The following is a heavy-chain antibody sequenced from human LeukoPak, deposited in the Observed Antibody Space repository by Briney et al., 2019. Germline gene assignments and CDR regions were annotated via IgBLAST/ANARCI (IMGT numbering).Heavy chain of an antibody. D-gene: IGHD2-15*01. CDR2: IYPGDSDT. V-gene: IGHV5-51*01. Sequence: GESLKISCKGSGYSFTSYWIGWVRQMPGRGLEWMGIIYPGDSDTRYSPSFQGQVTISADKPISTAYLQWSSLKASDTAMYYCARHSGGTPGYYYGMDVWGQGTTVTVSS. CDR1: GYSFTSYW. CDR3: ARHSGGTPGYYYGMDV. J-gene: IGHJ6*02.